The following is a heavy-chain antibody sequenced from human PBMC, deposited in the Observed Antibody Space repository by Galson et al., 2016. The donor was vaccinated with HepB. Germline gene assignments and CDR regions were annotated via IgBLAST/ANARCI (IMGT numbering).Heavy chain of an antibody. Sequence: SETLSLTCAVSGGSISSDIWWSWVRQPPGKGLEWIGEIYHGGSVNYNPSLRSRLSISVDKSNNQFSLTLNSVTAEDTAVYYCARGKENEYFQHWGQGTLVTVSP. J-gene: IGHJ1*01. CDR3: ARGKENEYFQH. CDR1: GGSISSDIW. CDR2: IYHGGSV. V-gene: IGHV4-4*02.